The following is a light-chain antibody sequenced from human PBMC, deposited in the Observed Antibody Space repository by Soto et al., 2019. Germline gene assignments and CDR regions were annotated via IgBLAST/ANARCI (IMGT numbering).Light chain of an antibody. CDR2: AAS. CDR1: QSINSY. V-gene: IGKV1-39*01. J-gene: IGKJ2*01. Sequence: DIQMTQSPSSLSASVGDRVTITCRASQSINSYLNWYQQKPGKAPKLLIYAASSLQSGVPSRFSGSGSVTDFTLTISSLQPEDFATYYCQQSYSTLYSFGQGTKLEIK. CDR3: QQSYSTLYS.